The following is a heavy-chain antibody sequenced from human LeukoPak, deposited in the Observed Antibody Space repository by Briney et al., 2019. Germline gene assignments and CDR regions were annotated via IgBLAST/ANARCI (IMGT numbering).Heavy chain of an antibody. J-gene: IGHJ5*02. Sequence: ASVKVSCKASGYTFTSYGISWVRQAPGQELEWMGWISAYNGNTNYAQKLQGRVTMTTDTSTSTAYMELRSLRSDDTAVYYCARDLRKWMTTVTTFWFDPWGQGTLVTVSS. CDR2: ISAYNGNT. CDR3: ARDLRKWMTTVTTFWFDP. CDR1: GYTFTSYG. D-gene: IGHD4-4*01. V-gene: IGHV1-18*01.